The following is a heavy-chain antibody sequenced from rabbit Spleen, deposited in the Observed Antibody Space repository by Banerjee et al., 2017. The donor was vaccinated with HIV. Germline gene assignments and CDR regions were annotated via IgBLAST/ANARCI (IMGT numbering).Heavy chain of an antibody. CDR2: SNPSIGSA. CDR1: GFDFSSYY. CDR3: TRGNAGGSYFAL. J-gene: IGHJ4*01. D-gene: IGHD8-1*01. V-gene: IGHV1S45*01. Sequence: QEQLKESGGGLVQPGGSLKLSCKASGFDFSSYYMFWVRQAPGKGLEWIGSSNPSIGSAYYASWVNGRFTISKTSSTTVTLQMTSLTVADTATYFCTRGNAGGSYFALWGPGTLVTVS.